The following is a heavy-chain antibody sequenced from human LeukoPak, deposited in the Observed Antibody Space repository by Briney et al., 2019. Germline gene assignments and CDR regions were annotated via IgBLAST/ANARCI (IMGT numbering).Heavy chain of an antibody. CDR2: TYPGDSDT. V-gene: IGHV5-51*01. CDR3: ARLPGIAVARMWDFQK. D-gene: IGHD6-19*01. J-gene: IGHJ1*01. Sequence: GAPLHISCDCSGSIFTSYWNGWVRQLPGEGLEWMGITYPGDSDTRYSPSFQGQVTISPDQSISSAYLQWSSQKASDTAMYYCARLPGIAVARMWDFQKWGQGTLGTVS. CDR1: GSIFTSYW.